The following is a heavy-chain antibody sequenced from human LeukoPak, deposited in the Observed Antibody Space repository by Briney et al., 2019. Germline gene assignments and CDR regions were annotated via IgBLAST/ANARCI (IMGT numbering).Heavy chain of an antibody. D-gene: IGHD6-13*01. Sequence: ASVKVSCKASGYTFTSYDINWVRQATGQGLEWMGWMNPNSGNTGYAQKFQGRVTMTRNTSISTAYMELSSLRSEDTAVYYCTSSWPRDTYYYYMDVWGKGTTVTVSS. V-gene: IGHV1-8*01. CDR2: MNPNSGNT. J-gene: IGHJ6*03. CDR3: TSSWPRDTYYYYMDV. CDR1: GYTFTSYD.